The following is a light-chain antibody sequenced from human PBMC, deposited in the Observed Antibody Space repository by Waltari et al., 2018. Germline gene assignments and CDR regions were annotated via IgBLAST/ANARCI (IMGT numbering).Light chain of an antibody. Sequence: EIVLTQSPGTLSLSPGEGATLSCRTSQTIRTTYLAWYQQKPGQAPRLVIYGASSRAAGIPDRFSGSGSGTDFTLTISRLEPEDFAVYYCQQYGSSIMYTFGQGTKLEIK. V-gene: IGKV3-20*01. CDR3: QQYGSSIMYT. CDR1: QTIRTTY. CDR2: GAS. J-gene: IGKJ2*01.